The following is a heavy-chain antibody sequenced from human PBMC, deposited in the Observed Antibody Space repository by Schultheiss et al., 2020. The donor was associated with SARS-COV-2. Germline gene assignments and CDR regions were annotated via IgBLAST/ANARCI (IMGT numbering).Heavy chain of an antibody. J-gene: IGHJ6*03. CDR3: ASGGASNQPLQSYYYLDV. D-gene: IGHD4-11*01. Sequence: SETLSLTCAVYGESFNGFSWTWIRQSPGKGLEWIGQVSHSGATNYSPSPKSRVTISVDTSKSQFSLRLRSVTAADTAVYYCASGGASNQPLQSYYYLDVWGKGTPVTVSS. CDR2: VSHSGAT. CDR1: GESFNGFS. V-gene: IGHV4-34*01.